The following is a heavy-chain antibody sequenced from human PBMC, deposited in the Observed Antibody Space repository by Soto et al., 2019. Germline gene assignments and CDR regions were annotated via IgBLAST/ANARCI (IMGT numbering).Heavy chain of an antibody. V-gene: IGHV1-69*13. Sequence: SVKVSCKASGGTFSSYAISWVRQAPGQGLEWMGGIIPIFGTANYAQKFQGRVTITADESTSTAYMELSSLRSEDTAVYYCARDQRSTVVTHDAFDILGQGTMVSV. CDR2: IIPIFGTA. J-gene: IGHJ3*02. CDR3: ARDQRSTVVTHDAFDI. D-gene: IGHD4-17*01. CDR1: GGTFSSYA.